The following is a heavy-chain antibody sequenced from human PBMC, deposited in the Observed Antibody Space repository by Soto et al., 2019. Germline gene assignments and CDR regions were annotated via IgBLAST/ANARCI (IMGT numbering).Heavy chain of an antibody. CDR2: VSYDGSNK. V-gene: IGHV3-30*03. J-gene: IGHJ4*02. D-gene: IGHD5-12*01. CDR3: ARENVDIATTMLPYFDY. CDR1: EFTFSSHA. Sequence: GGSLRLSCTASEFTFSSHAMHWVRKTPVKWLEWVAVVSYDGSNKYYADSVKGRFTISRDNSKNTQYLQMNSLRVEDTAVYYCARENVDIATTMLPYFDYWGQGTVVTVSS.